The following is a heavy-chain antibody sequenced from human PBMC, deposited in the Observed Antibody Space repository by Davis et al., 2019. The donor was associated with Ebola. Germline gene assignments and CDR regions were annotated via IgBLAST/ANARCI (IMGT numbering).Heavy chain of an antibody. CDR1: GGSISSGGYY. V-gene: IGHV4-31*03. D-gene: IGHD5-12*01. J-gene: IGHJ6*02. CDR2: IYYSGST. CDR3: ARPHQRGYSGYGWMDV. Sequence: MPSETLSLTCTVSGGSISSGGYYWSWIRQHPGKGLEWIGYIYYSGSTYYNPSLKSRVTISVDTSKNQFSLKLSSVTAADTAVYYCARPHQRGYSGYGWMDVWGQGTTVTVSS.